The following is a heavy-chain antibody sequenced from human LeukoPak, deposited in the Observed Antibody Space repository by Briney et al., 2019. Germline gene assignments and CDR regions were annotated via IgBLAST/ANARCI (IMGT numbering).Heavy chain of an antibody. Sequence: KSSETLSLTCTVSGGSISSYYWGWIRQPPGKGLEWIGSIYYSGSAYYNPSLKSRVTISIDTSKNQFSLKLSSVTAADTAVYYCARAPSGGYFDYWGQGTLVTVSS. CDR1: GGSISSYY. V-gene: IGHV4-39*07. D-gene: IGHD1-1*01. CDR2: IYYSGSA. J-gene: IGHJ4*02. CDR3: ARAPSGGYFDY.